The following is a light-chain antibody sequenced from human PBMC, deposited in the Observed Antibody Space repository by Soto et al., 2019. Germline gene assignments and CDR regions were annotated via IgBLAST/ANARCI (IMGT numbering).Light chain of an antibody. CDR3: QFRVT. Sequence: EIVLTQSPATLSLSPGERATLSCRASQSVSSYLAWYQQKPGQAPRLLIYDASNRATGIPARFSGSGSGTDFTLTISSLEPEDFAVYYCQFRVTFGPGTKVDIK. CDR1: QSVSSY. J-gene: IGKJ3*01. CDR2: DAS. V-gene: IGKV3-11*01.